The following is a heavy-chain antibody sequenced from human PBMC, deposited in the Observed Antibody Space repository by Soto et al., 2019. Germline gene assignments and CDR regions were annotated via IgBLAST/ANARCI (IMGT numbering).Heavy chain of an antibody. CDR1: GDSVNSAY. CDR3: ARTDAYNSSFFDS. V-gene: IGHV4-31*03. Sequence: QVQLQEMWPGLVKPSQTLTITCTVSGDSVNSAYWSWIRQLPGKGLEWMGKIYHTGRTFYSPSRKSRVAISIDTSKPLYPRKMRSVTAADTGVYSCARTDAYNSSFFDSCCLGTVGTVS. D-gene: IGHD6-6*01. CDR2: IYHTGRT. J-gene: IGHJ4*02.